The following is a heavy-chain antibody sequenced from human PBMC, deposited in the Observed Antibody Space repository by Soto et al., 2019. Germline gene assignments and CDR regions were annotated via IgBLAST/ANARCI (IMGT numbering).Heavy chain of an antibody. CDR1: GYTFTTYA. CDR3: GRGGGGISGHTAHFDY. V-gene: IGHV1-3*01. Sequence: QVQLVQSGAEVKKPGASVKVSCKASGYTFTTYAMHWVRQAPGHRLEWMGWINAGNGYTKSSQKFQGRVTITRDTSASTAYRELSSLTSEDTAVYYCGRGGGGISGHTAHFDYWGQGTLVTVSS. CDR2: INAGNGYT. D-gene: IGHD6-19*01. J-gene: IGHJ4*02.